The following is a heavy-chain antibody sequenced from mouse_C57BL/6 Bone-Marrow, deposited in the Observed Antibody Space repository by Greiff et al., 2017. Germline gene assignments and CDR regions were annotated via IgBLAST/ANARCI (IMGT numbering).Heavy chain of an antibody. CDR1: GYSFTSYY. D-gene: IGHD2-2*01. CDR3: AREEYGYDLYYFDY. V-gene: IGHV1-66*01. Sequence: VQLQQSGPELVKPGASVKISCKASGYSFTSYYIHWVKQRPGQGLEWIGWIYPGSGSTKYNERFKGKATLTADTSSSTAYMQLSSLTSEDSAVYYGAREEYGYDLYYFDYWGQGTTLTVSS. J-gene: IGHJ2*01. CDR2: IYPGSGST.